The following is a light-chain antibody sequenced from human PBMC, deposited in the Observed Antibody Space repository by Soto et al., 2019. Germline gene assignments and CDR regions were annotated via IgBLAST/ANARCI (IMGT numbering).Light chain of an antibody. CDR1: QIVTSS. J-gene: IGKJ2*01. CDR3: QLRSYWPPTYT. CDR2: DTF. Sequence: EVVLTQSPATLSLSPGTGATLSCRASQIVTSSLAWYQQRPGLSPRLLIYDTFTRATGIPARFSATGAGTDFTLTISSLEPEDSAVYFCQLRSYWPPTYTFCQGTKLE. V-gene: IGKV3-11*01.